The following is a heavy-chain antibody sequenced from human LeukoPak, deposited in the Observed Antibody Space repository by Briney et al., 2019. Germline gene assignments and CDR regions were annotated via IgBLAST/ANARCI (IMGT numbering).Heavy chain of an antibody. CDR2: IKEDGSEK. J-gene: IGHJ4*02. Sequence: GGSLRLSCTASGFTFSSYWMSWVRQAPGKGLEWVANIKEDGSEKYYVDSVKGRFTISRDNAENSLYLQMNSLRAEDTAMYYCARSQSLGYWGQGTLVTVSS. CDR3: ARSQSLGY. V-gene: IGHV3-7*04. CDR1: GFTFSSYW.